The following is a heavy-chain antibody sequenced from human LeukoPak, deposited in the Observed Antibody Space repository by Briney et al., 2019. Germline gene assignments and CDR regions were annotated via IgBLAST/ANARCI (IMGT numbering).Heavy chain of an antibody. CDR1: GYTFTSYD. CDR3: ARGGEYSGSYYDWFDP. CDR2: MNPNSGNT. Sequence: ASVKVSCXASGYTFTSYDINWVRQATGQGLEWMGWMNPNSGNTGYAQKFQGRVTITRNTSISTAYMELGSLRSEDTAVYYCARGGEYSGSYYDWFDPWGQGTLVTVSS. J-gene: IGHJ5*02. D-gene: IGHD1-26*01. V-gene: IGHV1-8*03.